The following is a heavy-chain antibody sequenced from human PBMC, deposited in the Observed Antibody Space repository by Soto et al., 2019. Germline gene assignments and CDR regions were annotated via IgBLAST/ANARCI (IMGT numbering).Heavy chain of an antibody. CDR3: ARAEVDY. CDR1: GFTFGNYW. CDR2: TTSDGTTT. V-gene: IGHV3-74*01. J-gene: IGHJ4*02. Sequence: PVGSLRLSCAASGFTFGNYWMHWVRQAPGKGLEWVSRTTSDGTTTNYADSVKGRFTVSRDNAKNTLYLQMNSLRAEDTAMYYCARAEVDYWGPGTLLTVSS.